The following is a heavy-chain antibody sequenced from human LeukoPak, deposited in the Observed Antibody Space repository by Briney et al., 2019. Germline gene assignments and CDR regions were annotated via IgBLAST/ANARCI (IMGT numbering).Heavy chain of an antibody. J-gene: IGHJ4*02. CDR3: AREDYYGSGSHPFDY. CDR2: IIPIFGTA. Sequence: SVKVSCKASGGTFSSYAISWVRQAPGQGLEWMGTIIPIFGTANYAQKFQGRVTITTDESTSTAYMELSSLRSEDTAVYYCAREDYYGSGSHPFDYWGQGTLVTVSS. V-gene: IGHV1-69*05. CDR1: GGTFSSYA. D-gene: IGHD3-10*01.